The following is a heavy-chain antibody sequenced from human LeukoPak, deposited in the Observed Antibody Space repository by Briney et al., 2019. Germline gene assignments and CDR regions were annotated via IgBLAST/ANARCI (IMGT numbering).Heavy chain of an antibody. CDR3: AKDRKQLLYYFDY. CDR2: ISGSGGST. J-gene: IGHJ4*02. D-gene: IGHD2-2*01. CDR1: GFTFSSYA. Sequence: GGSLRLSCAASGFTFSSYAMSWVRQAPGKGLEWVSAISGSGGSTYYADSMKGRFTISRDNSKNTLYLQMNSLRAEDTAVYYCAKDRKQLLYYFDYWGQGTLVTVSS. V-gene: IGHV3-23*01.